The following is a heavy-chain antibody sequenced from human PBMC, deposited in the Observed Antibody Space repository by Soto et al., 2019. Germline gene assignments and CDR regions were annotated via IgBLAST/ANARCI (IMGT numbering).Heavy chain of an antibody. V-gene: IGHV3-7*01. CDR3: ARDRGGLGY. CDR1: GFPFSSYW. CDR2: IKQDGSEK. D-gene: IGHD3-16*01. J-gene: IGHJ4*02. Sequence: EVQLVESGGGLVQPGGSLRLSCVASGFPFSSYWMSWVRQAPGKGLEWVANIKQDGSEKYYVDSVKGRFTISRDNAKNSLYLQMNSMRAEDAAVYYCARDRGGLGYWGQGTVVTVSS.